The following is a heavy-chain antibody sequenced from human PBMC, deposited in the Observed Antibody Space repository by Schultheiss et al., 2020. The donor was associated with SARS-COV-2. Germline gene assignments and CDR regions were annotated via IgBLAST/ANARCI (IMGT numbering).Heavy chain of an antibody. Sequence: SETLSLICAVYGGSFSGYYWSWIRQPPGKGLEWIGEINHSGSTNYNPSLKSRVTISVDTSKNQFSLKLSSVTAADTAVYYCARDGFDEYSSSSGMDVWGQGTTVTVSS. D-gene: IGHD6-6*01. CDR2: INHSGST. J-gene: IGHJ6*02. CDR3: ARDGFDEYSSSSGMDV. CDR1: GGSFSGYY. V-gene: IGHV4-34*01.